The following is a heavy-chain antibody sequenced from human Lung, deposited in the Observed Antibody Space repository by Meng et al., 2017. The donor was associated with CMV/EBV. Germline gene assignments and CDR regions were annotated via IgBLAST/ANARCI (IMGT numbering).Heavy chain of an antibody. V-gene: IGHV3-53*01. Sequence: LSLAACDFTFRRNYMSPARQAQGKGVGWVSVIYSGGRTHYADSVRSRFTISSDNSKHTLYLQMNSRRAEDTAVYYCARDSQGHFHYWGQGTLVTVSS. CDR2: IYSGGRT. J-gene: IGHJ4*02. CDR1: DFTFRRNY. CDR3: ARDSQGHFHY.